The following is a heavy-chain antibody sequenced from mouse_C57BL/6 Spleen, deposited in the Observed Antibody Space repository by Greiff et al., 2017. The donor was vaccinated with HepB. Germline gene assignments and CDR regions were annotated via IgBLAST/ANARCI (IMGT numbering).Heavy chain of an antibody. V-gene: IGHV1-64*01. CDR3: ERDYGYDVAFAY. CDR2: IHPNSGST. J-gene: IGHJ3*01. Sequence: QVQLQQPGAELVKPGASVKLSCKASGYTFTSYWMHWVKQRPGQGLEWIGMIHPNSGSTNYNEKFKSKATLTVDKSSSTAYMQLSSLTSEDSAVYYCERDYGYDVAFAYWGQGTLVTVSA. D-gene: IGHD2-2*01. CDR1: GYTFTSYW.